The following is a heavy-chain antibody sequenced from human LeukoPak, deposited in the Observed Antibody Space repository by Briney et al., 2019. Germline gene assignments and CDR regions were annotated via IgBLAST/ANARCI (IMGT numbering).Heavy chain of an antibody. CDR3: ARDPQEQIFGVETDAFDI. CDR1: VFTFSSYS. CDR2: ISSSSSYI. J-gene: IGHJ3*02. Sequence: GGSLRLSCAASVFTFSSYSMNWVRQAPGKGLEWVSSISSSSSYIHYADSLKRRFTISRHNAKNSLYLQMNSLRAEDTAVYYCARDPQEQIFGVETDAFDIWGQGTMVTVSS. D-gene: IGHD3-3*01. V-gene: IGHV3-21*01.